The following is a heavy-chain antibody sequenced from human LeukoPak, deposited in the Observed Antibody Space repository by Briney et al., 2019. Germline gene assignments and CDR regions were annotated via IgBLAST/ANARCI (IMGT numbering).Heavy chain of an antibody. CDR1: GFTLSSYE. V-gene: IGHV3-48*03. D-gene: IGHD1-26*01. J-gene: IGHJ4*02. CDR2: ISRSGATE. Sequence: GGSLRLSCVASGFTLSSYEMSWVPQAPGKGLEWISYISRSGATENYADSVKGRFTISRDNAKDSLYLQMYSLRAEDTAVYYCVRGEQLNYFVYWGQGTLVTVSS. CDR3: VRGEQLNYFVY.